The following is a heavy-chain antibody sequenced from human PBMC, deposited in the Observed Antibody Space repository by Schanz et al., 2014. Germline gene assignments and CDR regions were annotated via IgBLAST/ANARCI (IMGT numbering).Heavy chain of an antibody. Sequence: VHLVQSGAEVKKPGASVKVSCKASGYSFTTYGLSWVRQAPGQGLEWMGRVTPVLDVTTYAQKFQDRVTITADKSTGTAYMELRSLTSEDTAVYYCGRASSGSTPPTGWGQGILVTVSS. V-gene: IGHV1-69*04. J-gene: IGHJ4*02. CDR2: VTPVLDVT. CDR1: GYSFTTYG. CDR3: GRASSGSTPPTG. D-gene: IGHD3-10*01.